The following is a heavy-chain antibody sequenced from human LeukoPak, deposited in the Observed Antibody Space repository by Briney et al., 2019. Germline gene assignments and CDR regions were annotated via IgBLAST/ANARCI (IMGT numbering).Heavy chain of an antibody. CDR3: AHRVMVPGTRAFDI. D-gene: IGHD2-15*01. CDR2: IYWDDDK. Sequence: ESGPTLVNPTQTLTLTCTFSGFSLSTSGVGVGRIRQPPGKALEWLALIYWDDDKRYSPFLKSRLTITKDSSKNQVVLTMTNMDPVDTATYYCAHRVMVPGTRAFDIWGQGTMVAVSS. V-gene: IGHV2-5*02. CDR1: GFSLSTSGVG. J-gene: IGHJ3*02.